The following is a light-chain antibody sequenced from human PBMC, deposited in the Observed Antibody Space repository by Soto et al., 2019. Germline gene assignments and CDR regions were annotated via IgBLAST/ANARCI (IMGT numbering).Light chain of an antibody. CDR3: CSYSGSSAYV. J-gene: IGLJ1*01. CDR1: SSDVGSYNL. Sequence: QYALTQPASVSGSPGQSITISCTGTSSDVGSYNLVSWYQQHPGKAPKLMIYEVSKRPSGVSNRFSGSKSGNMASLTISGLQAADEADYYCCSYSGSSAYVFGTGTKLTVL. CDR2: EVS. V-gene: IGLV2-23*02.